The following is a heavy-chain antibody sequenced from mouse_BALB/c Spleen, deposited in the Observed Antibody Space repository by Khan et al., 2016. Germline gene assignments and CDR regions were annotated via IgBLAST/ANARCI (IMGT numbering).Heavy chain of an antibody. CDR2: ISYSGST. J-gene: IGHJ4*01. Sequence: VQLQESGPGLVKPSQSLSLTCTVTGYSITSDYAWNWIRQFPGNKLEWMGYISYSGSTRYYPSLKSRISITRDTSKNQFFLQLNSVTTEDTATYYCARTPTAYYTMDYWGQGTSVTVSS. CDR1: GYSITSDYA. D-gene: IGHD1-2*01. V-gene: IGHV3-2*02. CDR3: ARTPTAYYTMDY.